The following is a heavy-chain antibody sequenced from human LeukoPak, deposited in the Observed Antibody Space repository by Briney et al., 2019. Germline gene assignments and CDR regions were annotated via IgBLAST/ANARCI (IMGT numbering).Heavy chain of an antibody. Sequence: GASVKVSRKASGGTFSSYAISWVRQAPGRGLEWMGRIIPIFGTANYAQKFQGRVTITTDESTSTAYMELSSLRSEDTAVYYCARSYYGDYYMDVWGKGTTVTVSS. CDR2: IIPIFGTA. D-gene: IGHD4-17*01. CDR3: ARSYYGDYYMDV. V-gene: IGHV1-69*05. CDR1: GGTFSSYA. J-gene: IGHJ6*03.